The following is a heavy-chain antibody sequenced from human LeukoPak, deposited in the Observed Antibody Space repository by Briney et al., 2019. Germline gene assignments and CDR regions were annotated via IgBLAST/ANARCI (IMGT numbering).Heavy chain of an antibody. V-gene: IGHV4-59*08. CDR1: GGSISSYY. J-gene: IGHJ4*02. CDR3: ARLWFGESTFDY. Sequence: SETLSLTCTVSGGSISSYYWSWIRQPPGKGLEWIGYIYYSGSTNYNPSLKSRVTISVDTSKNQFSLKLSSVTAADTAVYYCARLWFGESTFDYWGQGTLVIVSS. D-gene: IGHD3-10*01. CDR2: IYYSGST.